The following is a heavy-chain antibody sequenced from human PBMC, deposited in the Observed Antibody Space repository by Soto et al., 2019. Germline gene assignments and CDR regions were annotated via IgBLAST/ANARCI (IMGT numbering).Heavy chain of an antibody. CDR2: VYYSATT. J-gene: IGHJ4*02. V-gene: IGHV4-59*08. CDR1: GGSISNYY. Sequence: SETLSLTCTVSGGSISNYYWSWIRQPPGKGLEWIGYVYYSATTEYNPSLKSRATISLDTSKNQFSLKLNFVTAADTAVYYCTRRAGGSPFDSWGQGTLVTVSS. D-gene: IGHD1-26*01. CDR3: TRRAGGSPFDS.